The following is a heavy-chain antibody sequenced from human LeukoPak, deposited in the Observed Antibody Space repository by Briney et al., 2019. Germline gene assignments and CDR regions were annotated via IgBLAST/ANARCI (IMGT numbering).Heavy chain of an antibody. J-gene: IGHJ4*02. Sequence: RGSLRLSCAASGFTFSSYGMHWVRQAPGKGLEWVAVIWYDGSNKYYADSVKGRFTISRDNSKNTLYLQMNSLRAEDTAVYYCARRGTVTTGGAYYFDYWGQGTLVTVSS. CDR2: IWYDGSNK. V-gene: IGHV3-33*01. D-gene: IGHD4-17*01. CDR1: GFTFSSYG. CDR3: ARRGTVTTGGAYYFDY.